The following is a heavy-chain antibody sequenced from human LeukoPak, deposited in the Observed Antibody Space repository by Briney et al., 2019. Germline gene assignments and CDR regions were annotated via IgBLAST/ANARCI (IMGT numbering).Heavy chain of an antibody. CDR1: GGSITSYY. D-gene: IGHD3-9*01. V-gene: IGHV4-59*08. CDR2: IYNSGST. Sequence: SETLSLTCSVSGGSITSYYWSWIRQPPGKGLDWIGFIYNSGSTNYNPSLKSRVTISVDTSKNQFSLRLSSVTAADTAVYYCARGGGGLRYFDWLSTGAVYFDYWGQGTLVTVSS. J-gene: IGHJ4*02. CDR3: ARGGGGLRYFDWLSTGAVYFDY.